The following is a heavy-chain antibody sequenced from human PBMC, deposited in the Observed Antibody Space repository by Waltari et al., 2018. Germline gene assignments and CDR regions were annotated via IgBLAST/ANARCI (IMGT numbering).Heavy chain of an antibody. V-gene: IGHV4-59*12. CDR3: ARVQLQFHWYVDI. J-gene: IGHJ2*01. CDR1: GGSISSSY. CDR2: IYGSGSST. D-gene: IGHD5-18*01. Sequence: QLQLQESGPGLVKPSETLSVTCAVSGGSISSSYWSWIRQAPGQGLEWIGYIYGSGSSTNYNPSLKSRVTLSVDTSKNQLSLKLSSVTAADTAVYYCARVQLQFHWYVDIWGPGTPITISS.